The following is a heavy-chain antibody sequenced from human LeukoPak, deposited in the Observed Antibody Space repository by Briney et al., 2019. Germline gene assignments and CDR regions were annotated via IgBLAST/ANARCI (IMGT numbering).Heavy chain of an antibody. Sequence: GGSLRLSCAASGFTFSSYGMHWVRQAPGKGLEWVAVIWYDGSNKYYADSVKGRFTISGDNSKNTLYLQMNSLRAEDTAVYYCASRGTVTTGGAYYFDYWGQGTLVTVSS. V-gene: IGHV3-33*01. CDR3: ASRGTVTTGGAYYFDY. J-gene: IGHJ4*02. CDR2: IWYDGSNK. D-gene: IGHD4-17*01. CDR1: GFTFSSYG.